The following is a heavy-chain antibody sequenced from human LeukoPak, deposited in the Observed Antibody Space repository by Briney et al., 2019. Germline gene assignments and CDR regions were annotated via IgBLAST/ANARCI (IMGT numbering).Heavy chain of an antibody. CDR3: AREAHYGDHALYFDY. Sequence: SETLSLTCTVSGGSISSYYWSWIRQPPGKGLEWIGYIYYSGSTNYNPSLKSRVTISVDTSKNQFSLKLSSVTAADAAVYYCAREAHYGDHALYFDYWGQGTLVTVSS. CDR2: IYYSGST. V-gene: IGHV4-59*01. CDR1: GGSISSYY. J-gene: IGHJ4*02. D-gene: IGHD4-17*01.